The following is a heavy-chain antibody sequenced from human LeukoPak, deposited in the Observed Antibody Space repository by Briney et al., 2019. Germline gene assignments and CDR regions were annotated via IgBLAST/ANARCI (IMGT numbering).Heavy chain of an antibody. CDR3: ARGEGRYNWNYAYGY. Sequence: GASVKVSCKASGYTFSAYYMHWVRQAPGQGLEWMGWINPNSGATKYAQKFQGRVTMTRNTSISTAYMELSSLRSEDTAVYYCARGEGRYNWNYAYGYWGQGTLVTVSS. D-gene: IGHD1-7*01. J-gene: IGHJ4*02. V-gene: IGHV1-2*02. CDR2: INPNSGAT. CDR1: GYTFSAYY.